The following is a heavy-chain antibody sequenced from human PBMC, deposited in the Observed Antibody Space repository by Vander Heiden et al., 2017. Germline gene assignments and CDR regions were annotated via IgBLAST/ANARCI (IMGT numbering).Heavy chain of an antibody. V-gene: IGHV1-2*02. CDR2: INPHMVGT. Sequence: QVQLVQSGAEIKKPGASVKVSCKASGYSFIGYYIHWVLQATGQVIEWMGWINPHMVGTNSTQKFQARVTRTRDTSISTFYMEMSGLSSDDTAVYYCAGAAGYYDFWSDRSHRDWF. CDR1: GYSFIGYY. J-gene: IGHJ5*01. D-gene: IGHD3-3*01. CDR3: AGAAGYYDFWSDRSHRDWF.